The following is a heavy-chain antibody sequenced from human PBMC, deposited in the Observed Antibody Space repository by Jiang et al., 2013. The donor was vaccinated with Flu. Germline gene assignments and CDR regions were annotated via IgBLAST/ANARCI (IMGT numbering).Heavy chain of an antibody. V-gene: IGHV4-39*01. D-gene: IGHD3-22*01. CDR1: GGSISSSSHY. CDR3: ARPSYFYNSSDRGAFDI. J-gene: IGHJ3*02. Sequence: GLVKPSETLSLTCTVSGGSISSSSHYWGWIRQSPGKGLEWIGSIYYSGGTYYNPSLKSRVNISVDTSKNQFFLKLSSVTAADTAIYYCARPSYFYNSSDRGAFDIWGQGTMVTVSS. CDR2: IYYSGGT.